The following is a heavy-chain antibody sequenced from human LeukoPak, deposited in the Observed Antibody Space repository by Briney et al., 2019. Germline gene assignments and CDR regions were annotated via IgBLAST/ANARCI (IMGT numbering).Heavy chain of an antibody. CDR3: ARVNINNWHNCDY. V-gene: IGHV4-4*02. CDR1: GGSISSGSY. Sequence: SGTLSLTCAVSGGSISSGSYWSWVRQPPGKGLEWIGQISYSGSISYNPSLKSRVTMSLDKSRNQLSLRLTSVTAADTAVYYCARVNINNWHNCDYWGQGTLVTVSS. D-gene: IGHD1-1*01. J-gene: IGHJ4*02. CDR2: ISYSGSI.